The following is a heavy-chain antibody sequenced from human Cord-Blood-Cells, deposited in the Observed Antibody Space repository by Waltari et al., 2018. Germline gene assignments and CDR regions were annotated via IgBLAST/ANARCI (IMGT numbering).Heavy chain of an antibody. CDR2: INHSGST. CDR1: GGSFSGYY. J-gene: IGHJ5*02. V-gene: IGHV4-34*01. CDR3: ARRSAAAVLGWFDP. Sequence: QVQLQQWGAGLLKPSETLSLTCAVYGGSFSGYYWSWIRQPPGKGLEWIGEINHSGSTNSNPSLKSRVTTSVDTSKNQFSLKLSSVTAADTAVYYCARRSAAAVLGWFDPWGQGTLVTVSS. D-gene: IGHD6-13*01.